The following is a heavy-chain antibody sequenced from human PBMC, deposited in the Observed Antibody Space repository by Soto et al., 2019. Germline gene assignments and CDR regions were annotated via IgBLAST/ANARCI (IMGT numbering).Heavy chain of an antibody. CDR1: GYTFTSYY. CDR2: INPSGGST. CDR3: ARARYSSSSLFWFLDY. D-gene: IGHD6-6*01. V-gene: IGHV1-46*03. J-gene: IGHJ4*02. Sequence: ASVKVSCKASGYTFTSYYMHWVRQAPGQGLEWMGIINPSGGSTSYAQKFQGRVTMTRDTSTSTVYMELSSLRSEDTAVYYCARARYSSSSLFWFLDYWGQGTLVTVSS.